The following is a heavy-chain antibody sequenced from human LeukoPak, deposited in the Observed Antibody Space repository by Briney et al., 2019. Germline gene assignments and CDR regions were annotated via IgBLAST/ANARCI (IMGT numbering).Heavy chain of an antibody. V-gene: IGHV4-59*01. CDR3: AQANRNYYDILTGYYSGTWFDP. D-gene: IGHD3-9*01. CDR2: IYYSGST. Sequence: SETLSLTCTVSGGSISSYYWSWIRQPPGKRLEWIGYIYYSGSTNYNPSLKSRVTISVDTSKNQFSLKLSSVTAADTAVYYRAQANRNYYDILTGYYSGTWFDPWGQGTLVTVSS. CDR1: GGSISSYY. J-gene: IGHJ5*02.